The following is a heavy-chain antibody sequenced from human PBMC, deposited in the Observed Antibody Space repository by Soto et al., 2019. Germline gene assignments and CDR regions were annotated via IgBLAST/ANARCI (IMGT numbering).Heavy chain of an antibody. Sequence: QVQLQESGPGLVKPSGTLSLSCAVSGGSISSSHWWTWVRQPPGKGLEWIGEIYHSGSTNYNPSLKCRVPISGDTSRNQFSLNLSSVTAADTAVYYCASSGGGEDYWGQGILVTVSS. CDR2: IYHSGST. CDR3: ASSGGGEDY. D-gene: IGHD3-16*01. J-gene: IGHJ4*02. CDR1: GGSISSSHW. V-gene: IGHV4-4*02.